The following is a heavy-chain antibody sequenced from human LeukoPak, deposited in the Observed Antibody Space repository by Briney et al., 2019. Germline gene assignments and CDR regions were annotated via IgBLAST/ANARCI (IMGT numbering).Heavy chain of an antibody. CDR3: ARLYYYDSSGSWFDP. D-gene: IGHD3-22*01. V-gene: IGHV4-30-4*01. CDR2: IYYSGST. CDR1: GGSISSGDYY. J-gene: IGHJ5*02. Sequence: PSQTLSLTCTVSGGSISSGDYYWSWIRQPPGKGLEWMGYIYYSGSTYYNPSLKSRVTISVDTSKNQFSLKLSSVTAADTAVYYCARLYYYDSSGSWFDPWGQGTLVTVSS.